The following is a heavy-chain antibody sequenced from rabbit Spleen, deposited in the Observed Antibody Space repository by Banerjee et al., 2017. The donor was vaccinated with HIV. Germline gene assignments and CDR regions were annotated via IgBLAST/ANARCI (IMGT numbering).Heavy chain of an antibody. CDR1: GVSFSSSSY. CDR3: VREVAAKFNL. D-gene: IGHD4-1*01. CDR2: IDTGSSGFT. J-gene: IGHJ4*01. V-gene: IGHV1S45*01. Sequence: EQLEESGGGLVKPEGSLTLTCKASGVSFSSSSYMCWVRQAPGKGLEWIACIDTGSSGFTYFATWAKGRFTCSKTSSTTVTLQMSRLSAADTATYFCVREVAAKFNLWGPGTLVTVS.